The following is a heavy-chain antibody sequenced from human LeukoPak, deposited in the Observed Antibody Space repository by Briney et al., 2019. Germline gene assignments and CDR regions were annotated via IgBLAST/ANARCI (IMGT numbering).Heavy chain of an antibody. J-gene: IGHJ5*02. CDR3: ARFEYSSSYNWFDP. CDR1: AYTFPVYG. CDR2: ISAYNGKT. D-gene: IGHD6-6*01. V-gene: IGHV1-18*01. Sequence: ASVLVSCTPSAYTFPVYGNSWARQAPGQGIERMGWISAYNGKTNYAQKLQGRVTMTTDTSTSTAYMELRSLRSDDTAVYYCARFEYSSSYNWFDPCGQGTLVTVSS.